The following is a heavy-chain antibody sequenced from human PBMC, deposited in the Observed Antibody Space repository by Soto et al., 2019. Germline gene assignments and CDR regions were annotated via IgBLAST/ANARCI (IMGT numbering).Heavy chain of an antibody. D-gene: IGHD6-13*01. Sequence: QVQLVQSGAEVKKPGASVKVSCKASGYTFTSYDINWVRQATGQGLEWMGWMNPNSGKTGYAQKFQVRVTMTRNTSISTAYMELSSLRSEDTAVYFCARRGFSSSWGYWDFDLWGRGTLVTVSS. CDR2: MNPNSGKT. CDR1: GYTFTSYD. V-gene: IGHV1-8*01. J-gene: IGHJ2*01. CDR3: ARRGFSSSWGYWDFDL.